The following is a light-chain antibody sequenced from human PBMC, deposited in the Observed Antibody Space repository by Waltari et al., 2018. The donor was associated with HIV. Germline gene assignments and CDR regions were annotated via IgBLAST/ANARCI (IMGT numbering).Light chain of an antibody. V-gene: IGLV1-47*01. CDR1: TSDIGHNY. J-gene: IGLJ2*01. CDR3: AAWDDIRSGWI. CDR2: KND. Sequence: QSVLTQTPSASGTPGQRVTISCSGSTSDIGHNYVYWFQQFPGTPPKVLIYKNDQRPSGVSDRFSASKAGTSASLAISGLRTEDESDFYCAAWDDIRSGWIFGGGTKLTVL.